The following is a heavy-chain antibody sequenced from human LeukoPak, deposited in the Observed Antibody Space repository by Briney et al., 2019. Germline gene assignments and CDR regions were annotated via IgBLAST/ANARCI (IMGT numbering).Heavy chain of an antibody. D-gene: IGHD3-22*01. CDR2: IYYSGST. CDR1: GGSISSSSYY. J-gene: IGHJ4*02. V-gene: IGHV4-39*07. CDR3: ARGVVRRLLYDSSGYAFDG. Sequence: SETLSLTCTVSGGSISSSSYYWGWIRQPPGKGLEWIGSIYYSGSTYYNPSLKSRVTISVDTSKNQFSLKLSSVTAADTAVYYCARGVVRRLLYDSSGYAFDGWGQGTLVTVSS.